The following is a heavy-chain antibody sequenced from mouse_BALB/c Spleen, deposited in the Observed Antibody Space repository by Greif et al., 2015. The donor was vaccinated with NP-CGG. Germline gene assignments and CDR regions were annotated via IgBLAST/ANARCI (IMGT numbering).Heavy chain of an antibody. CDR2: INPYNDGT. V-gene: IGHV1-14*01. J-gene: IGHJ1*01. Sequence: VQLQQSGPELVKPGASVKMSCKASGYTFTSYVMHWVKQKPGQGLEWIGYINPYNDGTKYNEKFKGKATLTSDKSSSPAYMELSSLTSEDSAVYYCARGGAYYRYDGYFDVWGAGTTVTVSS. CDR3: ARGGAYYRYDGYFDV. D-gene: IGHD2-14*01. CDR1: GYTFTSYV.